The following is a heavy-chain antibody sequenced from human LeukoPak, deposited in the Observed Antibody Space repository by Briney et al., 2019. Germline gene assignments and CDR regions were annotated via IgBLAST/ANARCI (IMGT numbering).Heavy chain of an antibody. J-gene: IGHJ3*02. CDR2: ISSVSSSI. CDR1: GFPFSGNS. CDR3: AREGSYSSGWYYAFDI. Sequence: PGGSLRPSCAASGFPFSGNSMNWVRQAPGKGLEWLSYISSVSSSIYYADSVKGRFTISRDNAKNSLYLQMNSLRAEDTAVYYCAREGSYSSGWYYAFDIWGQGTMVTVSS. V-gene: IGHV3-48*04. D-gene: IGHD6-19*01.